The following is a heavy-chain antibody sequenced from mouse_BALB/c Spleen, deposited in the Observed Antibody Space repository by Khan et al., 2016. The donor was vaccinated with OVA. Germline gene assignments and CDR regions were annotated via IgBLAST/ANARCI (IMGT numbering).Heavy chain of an antibody. CDR2: ISYSGST. CDR1: GYSITSDYA. Sequence: EVQLQESGPGLVKPSQSLSLTCTVTGYSITSDYAWNWIRQFPGNKLEWMGYISYSGSTSYNPSLKSRISITRDTSKNQFFLQLNSVTTEDTATYYCARRVYYGHWYFDVWGAGTTVTVSS. V-gene: IGHV3-2*02. D-gene: IGHD1-1*02. J-gene: IGHJ1*01. CDR3: ARRVYYGHWYFDV.